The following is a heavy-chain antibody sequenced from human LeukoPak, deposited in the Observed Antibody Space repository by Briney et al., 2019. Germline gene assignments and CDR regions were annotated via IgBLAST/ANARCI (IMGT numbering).Heavy chain of an antibody. CDR2: VKQDGSEK. D-gene: IGHD3-16*01. CDR1: GFTFSSYW. J-gene: IGHJ3*02. Sequence: GGSLRLSCAASGFTFSSYWMSWVRQAPGKGLEWVANVKQDGSEKHYVDSVKDRFTISRDNAENSLYLQMNSLRAEDTAVYYCARDRPLRIMITFGSQGLDAFDIWGQGTMVTVSS. V-gene: IGHV3-7*01. CDR3: ARDRPLRIMITFGSQGLDAFDI.